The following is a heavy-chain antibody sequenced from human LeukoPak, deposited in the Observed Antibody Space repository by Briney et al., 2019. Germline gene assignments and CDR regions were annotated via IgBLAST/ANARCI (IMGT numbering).Heavy chain of an antibody. V-gene: IGHV1-3*03. CDR2: INAGNGNT. CDR1: GYTFTGYY. CDR3: ARARGSGSIFDY. D-gene: IGHD3-10*01. Sequence: GASVKVSCKASGYTFTGYYMHWVRQAPGQRLEWMGWINAGNGNTKYSQEFQGRVTITRDTSASTAYMELSSLRSEDMAVYYCARARGSGSIFDYWGQGTLVTVSS. J-gene: IGHJ4*02.